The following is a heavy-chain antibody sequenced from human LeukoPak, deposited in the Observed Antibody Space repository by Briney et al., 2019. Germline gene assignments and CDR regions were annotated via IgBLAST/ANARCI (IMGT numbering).Heavy chain of an antibody. J-gene: IGHJ4*02. CDR2: IYSSSST. CDR1: GTSVSSNN. D-gene: IGHD3-10*01. Sequence: PGESLSLSCVTSGTSVSSNNITSLRPPQRKGMESGWVIYSSSSTYYTVSVKGRFTISRDKSKNTVYLQMNSLRAEDTAVYYCARGVVWGVGLDYWRRATLATVSS. V-gene: IGHV3-53*03. CDR3: ARGVVWGVGLDY.